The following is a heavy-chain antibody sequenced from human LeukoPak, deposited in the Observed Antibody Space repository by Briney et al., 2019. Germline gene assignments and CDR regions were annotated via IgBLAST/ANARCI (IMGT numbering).Heavy chain of an antibody. D-gene: IGHD1-26*01. J-gene: IGHJ6*03. CDR2: IIPIFGTA. CDR1: GGTFSSYA. CDR3: ARGRSGGSYYGYYYYYMDI. V-gene: IGHV1-69*05. Sequence: SVKVSCKASGGTFSSYAISWVRQAPGQGLEWMGGIIPIFGTANYAQKFQGRVTITTDESTSTAYMELSGLRSEDTAVYYCARGRSGGSYYGYYYYYMDIWGKGTTVTVSS.